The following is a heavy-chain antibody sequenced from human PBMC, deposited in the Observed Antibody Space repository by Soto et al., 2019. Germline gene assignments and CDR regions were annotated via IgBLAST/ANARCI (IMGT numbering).Heavy chain of an antibody. CDR1: GFTFSSYA. D-gene: IGHD3-22*01. CDR2: ISSNGGST. Sequence: PGGSLRLSYSASGFTFSSYAMHWVRQAPGKGLEYVSAISSNGGSTYYADSVKGRFTISRDNSKNTLYLQMSSLRAEDTAVYYCVKDGERRGYYCDSSGYYVLFDYWGQGTLVTVSS. V-gene: IGHV3-64D*06. J-gene: IGHJ4*02. CDR3: VKDGERRGYYCDSSGYYVLFDY.